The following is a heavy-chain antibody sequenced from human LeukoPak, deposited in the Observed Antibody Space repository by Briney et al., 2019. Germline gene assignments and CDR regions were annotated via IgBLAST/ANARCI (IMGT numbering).Heavy chain of an antibody. V-gene: IGHV3-30*04. D-gene: IGHD5-12*01. CDR2: ISYDGNNK. Sequence: GGSLRLSCAASGFTFSNYAMHWVRQAPGKGLEWVAVISYDGNNKNYADSVKGRFTISRDNSKNRLYLQMNSLRADDTAVYYCASDGGYDHHGLFDYWGQGTLVTVSS. CDR3: ASDGGYDHHGLFDY. J-gene: IGHJ4*02. CDR1: GFTFSNYA.